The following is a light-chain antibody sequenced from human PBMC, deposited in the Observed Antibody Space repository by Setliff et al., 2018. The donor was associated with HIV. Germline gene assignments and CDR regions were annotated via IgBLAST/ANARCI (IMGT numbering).Light chain of an antibody. CDR2: DVS. Sequence: QSALTQPASVSGSPGQSITISCTGTSGDIGRYNYVSWYQQHPGKAPKLMIYDVSNRPSGVSNRFSGSKSGNTASLTISGLQVEDEADYFCSSYSGSSTLVLFGGGTKVTVL. CDR3: SSYSGSSTLVL. V-gene: IGLV2-14*03. J-gene: IGLJ2*01. CDR1: SGDIGRYNY.